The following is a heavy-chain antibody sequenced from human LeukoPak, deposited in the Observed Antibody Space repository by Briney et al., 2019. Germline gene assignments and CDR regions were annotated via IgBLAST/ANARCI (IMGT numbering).Heavy chain of an antibody. Sequence: GGSLRLSCAASGFTFSSYSMNWVRQAPGKGLEWVSYISSSSSTIYYADSVKARFTISRDNAKNSLYLQMNSLRDEDTAVYCCASGSSGWFDYYGMDVWGQGTTVTVSS. D-gene: IGHD6-19*01. V-gene: IGHV3-48*02. CDR1: GFTFSSYS. J-gene: IGHJ6*02. CDR3: ASGSSGWFDYYGMDV. CDR2: ISSSSSTI.